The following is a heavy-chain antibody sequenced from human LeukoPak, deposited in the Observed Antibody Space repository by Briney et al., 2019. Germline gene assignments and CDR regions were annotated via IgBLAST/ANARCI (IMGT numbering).Heavy chain of an antibody. D-gene: IGHD6-13*01. CDR1: GGTFSSYA. V-gene: IGHV1-69*05. CDR3: ARGDYSSSWSDYYYYYMDV. J-gene: IGHJ6*03. CDR2: IIPIFGTA. Sequence: SVKVSCKASGGTFSSYAISWVRQAPGQGLEWMGRIIPIFGTANYAQKFQGRVTITTDESTSTAYMELSSLRSEDTAVYYCARGDYSSSWSDYYYYYMDVWGKGTTVTVSS.